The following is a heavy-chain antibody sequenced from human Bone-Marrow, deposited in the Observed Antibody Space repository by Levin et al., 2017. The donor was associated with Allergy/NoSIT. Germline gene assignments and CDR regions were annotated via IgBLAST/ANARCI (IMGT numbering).Heavy chain of an antibody. CDR3: AKADGRYGSGSYSD. D-gene: IGHD3-10*01. CDR2: ISYDGDNK. V-gene: IGHV3-30*18. Sequence: GGSLRLSCSTFGFRFSSYGMHWVRQAPGKGLEWVALISYDGDNKYCADSVKGRFTISRDNSKNTLYLQMDSLRAEDTAVYYCAKADGRYGSGSYSDWGQGTLVTVLS. CDR1: GFRFSSYG. J-gene: IGHJ4*02.